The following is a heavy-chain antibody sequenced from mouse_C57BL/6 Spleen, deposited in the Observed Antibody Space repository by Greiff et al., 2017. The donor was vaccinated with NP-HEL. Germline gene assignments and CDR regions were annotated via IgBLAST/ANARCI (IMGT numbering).Heavy chain of an antibody. CDR1: GYTFTSYW. V-gene: IGHV1-69*01. CDR3: ARRATTVVESHWYFDV. Sequence: QVQLQQPGAELVMPGASVKLSCKASGYTFTSYWMHWVKQRPGQGLEWIGEIDPSDSYTNYNQKFKGKSTLTVDKSSSTAYMQLSSLTSEDSAVYYCARRATTVVESHWYFDVWGTGTTVTVSS. D-gene: IGHD1-1*01. J-gene: IGHJ1*03. CDR2: IDPSDSYT.